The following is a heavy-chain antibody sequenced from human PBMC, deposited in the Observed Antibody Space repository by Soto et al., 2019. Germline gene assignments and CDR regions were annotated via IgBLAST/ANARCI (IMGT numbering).Heavy chain of an antibody. V-gene: IGHV3-21*01. J-gene: IGHJ3*01. CDR1: GFTFDIYN. CDR3: ARDRSVVASPHDAFAV. Sequence: ELQLVESGGGLVKPGGSLGLSCAASGFTFDIYNMNWVRQAPGKGLEWVASISTNGDYRYFADSVKGRFTISRDNAKNTLYLQMHSPRVEDTAVYYCARDRSVVASPHDAFAVWGQGTMVTVSS. D-gene: IGHD2-15*01. CDR2: ISTNGDYR.